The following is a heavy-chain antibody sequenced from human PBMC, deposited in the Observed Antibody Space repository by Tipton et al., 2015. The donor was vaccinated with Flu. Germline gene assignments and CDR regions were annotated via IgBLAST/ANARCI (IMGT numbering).Heavy chain of an antibody. CDR1: GGSISSYY. D-gene: IGHD6-6*01. Sequence: TLSLTCTVSGGSISSYYWSWIRQPPGKGLEWIGYIYYSGSTNYNPSLKSRVTISVDTSKNQFSLKLSSVTAADTAVYYCARAPLEYSSYAFDYWGQGTLVTVSS. CDR2: IYYSGST. V-gene: IGHV4-59*01. CDR3: ARAPLEYSSYAFDY. J-gene: IGHJ4*02.